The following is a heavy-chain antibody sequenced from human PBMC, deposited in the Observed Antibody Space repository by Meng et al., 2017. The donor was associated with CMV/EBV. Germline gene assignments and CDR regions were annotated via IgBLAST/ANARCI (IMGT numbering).Heavy chain of an antibody. CDR3: AREYSGHYYDSSGYYSDAFDY. CDR2: ISSSSSYI. Sequence: GGSLRLSCAASGFTFSSYSMNWVRQAPGKGLEWVSSISSSSSYIYYADSVKGRSTISRDNAKNSLYLQMNSLRAEDTAVYYCAREYSGHYYDSSGYYSDAFDYWGQGTLVTAPQ. CDR1: GFTFSSYS. J-gene: IGHJ4*02. D-gene: IGHD3-22*01. V-gene: IGHV3-21*01.